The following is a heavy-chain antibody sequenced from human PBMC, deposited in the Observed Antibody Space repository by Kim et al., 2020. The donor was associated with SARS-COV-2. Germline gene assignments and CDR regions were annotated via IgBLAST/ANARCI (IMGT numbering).Heavy chain of an antibody. D-gene: IGHD1-1*01. V-gene: IGHV3-73*01. CDR3: TRVPGPTLAFWDAFDI. Sequence: SVRGRLTISRDDSRNTAYLQMNSLKTEDTAVYYCTRVPGPTLAFWDAFDIWGQATMVAVSS. J-gene: IGHJ3*02.